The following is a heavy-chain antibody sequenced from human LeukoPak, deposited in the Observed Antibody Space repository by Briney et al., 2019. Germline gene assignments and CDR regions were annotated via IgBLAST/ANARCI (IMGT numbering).Heavy chain of an antibody. CDR1: GFTFSSYA. V-gene: IGHV4-34*01. Sequence: GSLRLSCAASGFTFSSYAMSWIRQPPGKGPEWIGEINHSGSTNYNPSLKSRATISVDTSKNQFSLKLSSVTAADTAVYYCARVSPPHYYDSSGTIDYWGQGTLVTVSS. D-gene: IGHD3-22*01. CDR2: INHSGST. J-gene: IGHJ4*02. CDR3: ARVSPPHYYDSSGTIDY.